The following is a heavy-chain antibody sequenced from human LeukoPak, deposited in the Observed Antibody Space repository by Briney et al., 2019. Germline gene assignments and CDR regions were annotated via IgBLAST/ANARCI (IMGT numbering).Heavy chain of an antibody. CDR1: GGSISSYY. D-gene: IGHD4-11*01. CDR2: IYYTGST. Sequence: PSETLSLTCTVSGGSISSYYWSWIRQPPGKGLEWIGYIYYTGSTNYNPSLKSRVTISVDTPKNQFSLKLSSVTAADTAVYYCARDRDYNIAFDIWGQGTMVTVSS. V-gene: IGHV4-59*01. CDR3: ARDRDYNIAFDI. J-gene: IGHJ3*02.